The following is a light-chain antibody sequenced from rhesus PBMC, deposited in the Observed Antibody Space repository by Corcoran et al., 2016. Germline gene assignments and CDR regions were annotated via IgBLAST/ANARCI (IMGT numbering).Light chain of an antibody. CDR1: QGISNA. CDR2: AAS. J-gene: IGKJ1*01. CDR3: KQGYSTPWT. V-gene: IGKV1-33*02. Sequence: DIQMSQSPSSLSASVGDKVTITCRASQGISNALAWYQQKPGKAPKHLICAASSLESVVPSRFSGSSSWTVFTLTISSLQPEDFATYYCKQGYSTPWTFGQGTKVEIK.